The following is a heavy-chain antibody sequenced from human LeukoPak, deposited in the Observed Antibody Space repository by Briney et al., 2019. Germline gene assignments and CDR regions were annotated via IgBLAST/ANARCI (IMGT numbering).Heavy chain of an antibody. J-gene: IGHJ3*02. CDR2: ISGSGGST. CDR3: AAYASNTVVIVRAFDI. CDR1: GFTFSSYA. D-gene: IGHD4-23*01. Sequence: GGSLRLSCAASGFTFSSYAMSWVRQAPGKGLEWVSAISGSGGSTYYAGSVKGRFTISRDNSKNTLYLQMNSLRAEDTAVYYCAAYASNTVVIVRAFDIWGQGTMVTVSS. V-gene: IGHV3-23*01.